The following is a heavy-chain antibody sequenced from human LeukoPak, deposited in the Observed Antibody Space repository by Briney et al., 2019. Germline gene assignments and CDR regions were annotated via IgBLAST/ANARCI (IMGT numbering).Heavy chain of an antibody. CDR1: GGSISSSNW. J-gene: IGHJ3*02. CDR2: IYHSGST. CDR3: ARRPRGISSGYYSVTPARAFDI. Sequence: PSETLSLTCAVSGGSISSSNWWSWVRPPPGKGLEWIGEIYHSGSTNYNPSLKSRVTISVDTSKNQFSLKLSSVTAADTAVYYCARRPRGISSGYYSVTPARAFDIWGQGTMVTVSS. D-gene: IGHD3-22*01. V-gene: IGHV4-4*02.